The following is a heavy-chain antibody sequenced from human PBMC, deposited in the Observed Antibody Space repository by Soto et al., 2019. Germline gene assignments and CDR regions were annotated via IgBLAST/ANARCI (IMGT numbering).Heavy chain of an antibody. CDR2: IHDSGNT. D-gene: IGHD2-2*01. CDR1: GGSVSIGDYL. V-gene: IGHV4-30-4*01. J-gene: IGHJ5*02. Sequence: SETLSLTCTVFGGSVSIGDYLWSWIRQRPGKGLEWIGYIHDSGNTYYNPSLKSRVTISVDTSKNQFSLKLSSVTAADTAVYYCARGCEYCSSTSCYGGWFDPWGQGTLVTVSS. CDR3: ARGCEYCSSTSCYGGWFDP.